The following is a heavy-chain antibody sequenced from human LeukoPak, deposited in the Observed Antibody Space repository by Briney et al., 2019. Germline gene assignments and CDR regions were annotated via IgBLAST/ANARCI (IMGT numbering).Heavy chain of an antibody. CDR1: GFTFSSYA. J-gene: IGHJ4*02. CDR3: AKDPATIFGVAPYFDY. D-gene: IGHD3-3*01. CDR2: ISGSGGST. V-gene: IGHV3-23*01. Sequence: GGSLRLSCAASGFTFSSYAMSWVRQAPGKGLEWVSAISGSGGSTYYADSVKGRFTISRDNAKNSLYLQMNSLRAEDTALYYCAKDPATIFGVAPYFDYWGQGTLVTVSS.